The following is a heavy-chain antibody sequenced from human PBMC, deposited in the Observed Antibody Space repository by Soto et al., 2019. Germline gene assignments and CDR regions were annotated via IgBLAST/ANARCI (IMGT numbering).Heavy chain of an antibody. CDR3: ARHQRPKLELNWFDP. Sequence: QLQLQESGPGLVKPSETLSLTCTVSGGSISSSSYYWGWIRQPPGKGLEWIGSIYYSGSTYYNPSLKSRVTISVDTSKNQFSLKLSSVTAADTAVYYCARHQRPKLELNWFDPWGQGTLVTVSS. D-gene: IGHD1-7*01. V-gene: IGHV4-39*01. CDR2: IYYSGST. CDR1: GGSISSSSYY. J-gene: IGHJ5*02.